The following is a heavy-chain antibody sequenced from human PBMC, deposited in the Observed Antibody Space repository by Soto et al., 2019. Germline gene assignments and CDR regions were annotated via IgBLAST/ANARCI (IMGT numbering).Heavy chain of an antibody. CDR2: ISGSGGST. J-gene: IGHJ4*02. D-gene: IGHD1-26*01. CDR1: GFTFSSYA. Sequence: EVQLLESGGGLVQPGGSLRLSCAASGFTFSSYAMRWVRQAPGKGLEWVSAISGSGGSTYYADSVKGRFTISRDNSKNTVYLQMNSLRGEDTAVYYCARRGSGRYYDYWGQGTMVRVSS. CDR3: ARRGSGRYYDY. V-gene: IGHV3-23*01.